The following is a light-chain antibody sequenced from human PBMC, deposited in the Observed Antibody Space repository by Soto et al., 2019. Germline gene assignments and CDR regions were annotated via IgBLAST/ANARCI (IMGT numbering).Light chain of an antibody. CDR3: ETWDDSLSGPV. CDR1: SSNIGSNP. V-gene: IGLV1-44*01. CDR2: TDN. Sequence: QSVLTQPPSASGAPGQRVTISCSGSSSNIGSNPVNWYQQLPGTAPKLLIYTDNERPSGVPDRFSGSKSGTSASLAIGGLQSGDEADYYCETWDDSLSGPVFGGGTKLTVL. J-gene: IGLJ3*02.